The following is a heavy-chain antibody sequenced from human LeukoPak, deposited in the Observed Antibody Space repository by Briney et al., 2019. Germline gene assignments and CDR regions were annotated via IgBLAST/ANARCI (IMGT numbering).Heavy chain of an antibody. CDR3: AKDLHSSSSCY. CDR2: IENDRINK. V-gene: IGHV3-30*02. D-gene: IGHD6-6*01. Sequence: GGSLRLSCAASGFTFSSYSMNWVRQAPGKGLEWMASIENDRINKNLADSVKGRFTISRDNSKNTLYLQMNSLRAEDTALYYCAKDLHSSSSCYWGQGALVTVSS. CDR1: GFTFSSYS. J-gene: IGHJ4*02.